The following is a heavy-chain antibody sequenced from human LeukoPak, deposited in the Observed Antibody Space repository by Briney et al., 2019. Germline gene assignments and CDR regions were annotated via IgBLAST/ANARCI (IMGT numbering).Heavy chain of an antibody. J-gene: IGHJ4*02. Sequence: GGSLRLSCTASGYTFNTYCMHWVRQAPGQGLVWVSRISSDGSSRSYADSVKGRFTISRDNATNTLYMQMNSLRAEDTAVYYCARLRGDDISGRHFDYWGQGILVSVSS. V-gene: IGHV3-74*01. CDR2: ISSDGSSR. D-gene: IGHD3-22*01. CDR3: ARLRGDDISGRHFDY. CDR1: GYTFNTYC.